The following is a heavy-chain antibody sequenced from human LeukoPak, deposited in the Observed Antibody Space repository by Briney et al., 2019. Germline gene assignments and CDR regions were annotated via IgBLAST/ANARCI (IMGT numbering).Heavy chain of an antibody. J-gene: IGHJ4*02. V-gene: IGHV4-59*01. CDR3: ARAKPGSPPDY. D-gene: IGHD3-10*01. Sequence: PSETLSLTCTDSGASISSFYWSWIRQPPGKGLEYIGYIYYTGSTNYNPSLKSRVTISVDTSKNQFSLRLNSVTAADTAVYYCARAKPGSPPDYWSQGTLVTVSS. CDR2: IYYTGST. CDR1: GASISSFY.